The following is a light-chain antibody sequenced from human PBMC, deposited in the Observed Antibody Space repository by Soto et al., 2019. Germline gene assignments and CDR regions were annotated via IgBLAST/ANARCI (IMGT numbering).Light chain of an antibody. Sequence: DIEMTQSPSTLSASVGDRVTITCRASQSISNWLAWYQQKPGRAPKLLIYKASSLESGVPSRFSGSGSGTEFTITISSLQPDDFANYYCQQYYSYSVTFGGGTKVEIK. CDR3: QQYYSYSVT. V-gene: IGKV1-5*03. J-gene: IGKJ4*01. CDR2: KAS. CDR1: QSISNW.